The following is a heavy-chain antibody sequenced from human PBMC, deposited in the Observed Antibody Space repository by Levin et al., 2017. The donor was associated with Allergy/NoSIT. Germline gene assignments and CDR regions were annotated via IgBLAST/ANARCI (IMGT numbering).Heavy chain of an antibody. D-gene: IGHD2-15*01. J-gene: IGHJ5*02. Sequence: GSLRLSCTVSGASLTPYYWGWIRQSPGNGPEWIGNVYYTGRTNYNPSLKSRLTISVDTSKNQLFLDLTSVTAADTALYFCARIVWHEGSNWFDPWGQGTLVTVSP. CDR2: VYYTGRT. CDR1: GASLTPYY. V-gene: IGHV4-59*01. CDR3: ARIVWHEGSNWFDP.